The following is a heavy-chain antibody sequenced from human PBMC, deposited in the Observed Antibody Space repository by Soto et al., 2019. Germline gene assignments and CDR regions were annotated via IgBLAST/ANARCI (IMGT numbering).Heavy chain of an antibody. J-gene: IGHJ3*02. V-gene: IGHV3-7*04. CDR1: GFTLSTYW. CDR3: ARGDYYDSSGPFSDAFDI. Sequence: EVQLVESGGGLVQPGGSLRLSCAASGFTLSTYWISWVRQAPGKGLEWVANIKPDGSQKWYVDSVKGRFTISRDNAKNSLYLQMNSLRAEDTAVYYCARGDYYDSSGPFSDAFDIWGQGTMVTVSS. CDR2: IKPDGSQK. D-gene: IGHD3-22*01.